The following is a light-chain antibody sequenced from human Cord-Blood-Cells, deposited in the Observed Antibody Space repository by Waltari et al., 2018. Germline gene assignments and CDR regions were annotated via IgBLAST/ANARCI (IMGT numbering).Light chain of an antibody. V-gene: IGKV3-15*01. J-gene: IGKJ1*01. CDR2: GAS. CDR3: QQYNNWPLTDQGRRT. CDR1: QSVRSN. Sequence: EIVMPQSPAPLSVSPGERATLSSRASQSVRSNLAWYQQKPGQAPRLLIYGASTRATGIPARFSGSGSGTEFTLTISSLQSEDFAVYYCQQYNNWPLTDQGRRTFGQGTKVEIK.